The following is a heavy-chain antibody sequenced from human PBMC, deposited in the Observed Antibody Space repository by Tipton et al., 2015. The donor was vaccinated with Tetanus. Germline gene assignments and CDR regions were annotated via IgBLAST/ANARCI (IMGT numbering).Heavy chain of an antibody. V-gene: IGHV3-53*01. J-gene: IGHJ4*02. CDR3: AREILDGGNLSFDY. CDR2: IYDNGQT. Sequence: SLRLSCVASGFSISDNYMSWVRKAPGKGLEWVSSIYDNGQTFNADSVKGRFTISRVNSKNAVYLQMNNLRAEDTAAYYCAREILDGGNLSFDYWGRGTLVTVSS. CDR1: GFSISDNY. D-gene: IGHD4-23*01.